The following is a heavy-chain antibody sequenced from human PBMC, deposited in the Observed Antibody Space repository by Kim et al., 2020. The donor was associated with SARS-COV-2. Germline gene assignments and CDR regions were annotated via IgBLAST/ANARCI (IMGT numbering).Heavy chain of an antibody. D-gene: IGHD2-21*01. Sequence: GGSLRLSCAASGFTFANHWIHWVRQEPGKGLVWVSRIGPDSITADYAGSVKGRFFISRDNAKNTVYLQMDSLRAEDTAVYYCARAYCGAGKGVFDLWGQGTMVTVAS. CDR1: GFTFANHW. CDR2: IGPDSITA. J-gene: IGHJ3*01. V-gene: IGHV3-74*01. CDR3: ARAYCGAGKGVFDL.